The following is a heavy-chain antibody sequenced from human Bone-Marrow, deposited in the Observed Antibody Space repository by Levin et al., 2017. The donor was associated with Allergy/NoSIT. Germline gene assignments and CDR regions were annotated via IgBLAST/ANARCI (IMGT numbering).Heavy chain of an antibody. Sequence: SGPTLVKPTQTLTLTCTFSGFSLSTSGVGVGWIRQPPGKALEWLALIYWNDDKRYSPSLKSRLTITKDTSKNQVVLTMTNMDPVDTATYYCAHLLDLGEHFDYWGQGTLVTVSS. CDR2: IYWNDDK. J-gene: IGHJ4*02. D-gene: IGHD3-10*01. CDR3: AHLLDLGEHFDY. V-gene: IGHV2-5*01. CDR1: GFSLSTSGVG.